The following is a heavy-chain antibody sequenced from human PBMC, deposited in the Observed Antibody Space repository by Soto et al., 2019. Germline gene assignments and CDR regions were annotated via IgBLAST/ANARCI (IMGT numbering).Heavy chain of an antibody. CDR1: GFTFSSYG. CDR2: IWFDGSNK. V-gene: IGHV3-33*01. J-gene: IGHJ4*02. Sequence: QVQLVESGGGVVQPGRSLRLSCAASGFTFSSYGMNWVRQAPGKGLEWVAVIWFDGSNKFYADAVKGRFTISRDNSKNTVSLQMNSMRDEDSAAYYCATTGPYWGQGTLVTVSS. CDR3: ATTGPY.